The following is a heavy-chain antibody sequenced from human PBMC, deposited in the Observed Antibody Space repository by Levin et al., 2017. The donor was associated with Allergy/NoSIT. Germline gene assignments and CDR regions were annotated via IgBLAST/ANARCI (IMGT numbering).Heavy chain of an antibody. V-gene: IGHV3-23*01. D-gene: IGHD3-16*02. CDR2: ISGSGGST. CDR1: GFTFSSYA. Sequence: GESLKISCAASGFTFSSYAMSWVRQAPGKGLEWVSAISGSGGSTYYADSVKGRFTISRDNSKNTLYLQMNSLRAEDTAVYYCAKDTANIWGSYQHALDAFDIWGQGTMVTVSS. CDR3: AKDTANIWGSYQHALDAFDI. J-gene: IGHJ3*02.